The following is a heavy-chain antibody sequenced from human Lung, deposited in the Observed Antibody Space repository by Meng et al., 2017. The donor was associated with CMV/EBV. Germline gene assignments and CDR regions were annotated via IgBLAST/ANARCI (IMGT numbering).Heavy chain of an antibody. CDR1: GYSISSGYY. Sequence: SETLSLTCPVSGYSISSGYYWGWIRQSPEKGMEWIGSIYHDGITYYNPSLKSRVTMSMDSPNDKFFLNLNSVTAADTALYFCARVHRILNWFDPWGRGILVTVSS. V-gene: IGHV4-38-2*02. CDR2: IYHDGIT. J-gene: IGHJ5*02. D-gene: IGHD2/OR15-2a*01. CDR3: ARVHRILNWFDP.